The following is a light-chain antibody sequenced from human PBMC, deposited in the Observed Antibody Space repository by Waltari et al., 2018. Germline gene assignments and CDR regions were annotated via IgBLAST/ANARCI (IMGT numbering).Light chain of an antibody. CDR3: VLYMGSGIWV. J-gene: IGLJ3*02. CDR1: SGSVSTNYY. V-gene: IGLV8-61*01. Sequence: TVVTQEPSFSVSPGGTVTLTCGLSSGSVSTNYYPSWYQQTPGQAPRTLIYSTNTPSSGVPDRFSGSILGNKAALTITGAQADDESDYYCVLYMGSGIWVFGGGTKLTVL. CDR2: STN.